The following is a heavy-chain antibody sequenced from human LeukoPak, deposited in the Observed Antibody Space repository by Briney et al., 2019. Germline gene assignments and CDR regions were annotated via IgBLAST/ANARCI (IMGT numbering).Heavy chain of an antibody. D-gene: IGHD4-17*01. J-gene: IGHJ5*02. CDR3: ARTRGDYGDYNWFDP. Sequence: GGSLRLSCAAFGFTFSDYYMSWIRQAPGKGLEWVSYISSSSSYTNYADSVKGRFTISRDNAKNSLYLQMNSLRAEDTAVYYCARTRGDYGDYNWFDPWGQGTLVTVSS. CDR1: GFTFSDYY. V-gene: IGHV3-11*06. CDR2: ISSSSSYT.